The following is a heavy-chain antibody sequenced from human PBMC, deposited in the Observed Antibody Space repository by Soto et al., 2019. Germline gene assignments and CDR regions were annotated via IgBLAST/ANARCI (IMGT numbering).Heavy chain of an antibody. V-gene: IGHV3-21*01. CDR3: ARDADDYSNNYYYYYGMDV. CDR2: ISSSSSYI. Sequence: PGGSLRLSCAASGFTFSSYSMNWVRQAPGKGLEWVSSISSSSSYIYYADSVKGRFTISRDNAKNSLYLQMNSLRAEDTAVYYCARDADDYSNNYYYYYGMDVWGQGTTVTVSS. CDR1: GFTFSSYS. D-gene: IGHD4-4*01. J-gene: IGHJ6*02.